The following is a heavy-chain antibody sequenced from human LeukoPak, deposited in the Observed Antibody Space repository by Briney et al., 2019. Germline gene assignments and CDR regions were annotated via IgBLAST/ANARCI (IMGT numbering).Heavy chain of an antibody. D-gene: IGHD5-18*01. V-gene: IGHV4-39*07. CDR2: IYYSGST. Sequence: PSETLSLTCTVSGGSISSSSYYWGWIRQPPGKGLEWIGSIYYSGSTYYNPSLKSRVTISVDTSKNQFSLKLSSVTAADAAVYYCARVGYSYGLIWGQGTLVTVSS. J-gene: IGHJ4*02. CDR1: GGSISSSSYY. CDR3: ARVGYSYGLI.